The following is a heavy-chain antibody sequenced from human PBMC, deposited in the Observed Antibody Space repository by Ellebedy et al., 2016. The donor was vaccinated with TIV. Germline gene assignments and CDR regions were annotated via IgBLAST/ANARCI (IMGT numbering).Heavy chain of an antibody. Sequence: MPSETLSLTCTVSGGSVSSGTYYWIWIRQPPGKGLEWIGHMYYTGATNYNPSLKSRITISMDKSKNQFSLKVGSVTAADTAVYFCARGSDFGRLDNWGQGALVVVSS. D-gene: IGHD4/OR15-4a*01. CDR1: GGSVSSGTYY. CDR3: ARGSDFGRLDN. J-gene: IGHJ4*02. CDR2: MYYTGAT. V-gene: IGHV4-61*01.